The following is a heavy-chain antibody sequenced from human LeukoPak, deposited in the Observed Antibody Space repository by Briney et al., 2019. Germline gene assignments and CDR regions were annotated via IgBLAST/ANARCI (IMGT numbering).Heavy chain of an antibody. CDR2: IYSGGST. D-gene: IGHD3-3*01. V-gene: IGHV3-66*01. CDR3: ARLGRDYDFWSGNYYYYMDV. Sequence: TGGSLRLSCAASGFTVSSNYMSWVRQAPGKGLEWVSVIYSGGSTYYADSVKGRFTISRDNSKNTLYLQMNSLRAEDTAVYYCARLGRDYDFWSGNYYYYMDVWGKGTTVTVSS. CDR1: GFTVSSNY. J-gene: IGHJ6*03.